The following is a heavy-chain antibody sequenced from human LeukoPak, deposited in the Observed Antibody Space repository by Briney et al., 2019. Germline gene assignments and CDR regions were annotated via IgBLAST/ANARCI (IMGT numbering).Heavy chain of an antibody. CDR2: IYHSGST. CDR3: ARDGSSAATPYYYYMDV. Sequence: SETLSLTCAVSGYYISSGYYWGWIRQPPGKGLEWLGSIYHSGSTYYNPSLKSRVTISVDTSKNQFSLKLSSVTAADTAVYYCARDGSSAATPYYYYMDVWGKGTTVTVSS. D-gene: IGHD2-15*01. V-gene: IGHV4-38-2*02. J-gene: IGHJ6*03. CDR1: GYYISSGYY.